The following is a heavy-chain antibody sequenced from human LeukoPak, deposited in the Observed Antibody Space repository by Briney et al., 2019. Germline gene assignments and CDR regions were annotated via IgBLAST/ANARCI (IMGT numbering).Heavy chain of an antibody. Sequence: ASVKVSCEASGYTLTSYGISWMRQAPGQGLEWMGWISTQSGNTNYAQKVQGRLTLTTDRSTNTAYMELRSLRSDDTAVYYCARGAYGDKWGQGTMVTVSS. CDR3: ARGAYGDK. CDR2: ISTQSGNT. D-gene: IGHD4-17*01. V-gene: IGHV1-18*01. J-gene: IGHJ4*02. CDR1: GYTLTSYG.